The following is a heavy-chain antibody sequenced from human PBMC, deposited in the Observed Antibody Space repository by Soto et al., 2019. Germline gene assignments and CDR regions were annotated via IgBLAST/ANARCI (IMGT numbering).Heavy chain of an antibody. CDR1: GFTFSNYG. D-gene: IGHD1-26*01. CDR2: IWFDGIKK. Sequence: PGGSLRLSCAASGFTFSNYGMHWVRQAPGKGLEWVAVIWFDGIKKYYVDSMKGRFTISRDKSKNTLYLQMNSLRAEDTAVYYCARDYAIGSHYHFDYWGQGTLVTVSS. CDR3: ARDYAIGSHYHFDY. J-gene: IGHJ4*02. V-gene: IGHV3-33*01.